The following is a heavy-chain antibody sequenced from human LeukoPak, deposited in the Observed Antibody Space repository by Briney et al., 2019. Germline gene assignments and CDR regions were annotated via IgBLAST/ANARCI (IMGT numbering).Heavy chain of an antibody. J-gene: IGHJ4*02. D-gene: IGHD5-24*01. Sequence: PSETLSLTCTVSGDSISRSHYYWGCIRQPPGKGLEWIGNIYYSGITYYNPSLKSRVTISVDTSRNQFSLKLSSVTAADTAVYYCARLEREVRDYWGQGTLVTVSS. CDR1: GDSISRSHYY. CDR3: ARLEREVRDY. V-gene: IGHV4-39*01. CDR2: IYYSGIT.